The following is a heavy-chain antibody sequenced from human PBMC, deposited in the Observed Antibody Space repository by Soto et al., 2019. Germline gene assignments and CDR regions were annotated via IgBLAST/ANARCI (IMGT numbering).Heavy chain of an antibody. V-gene: IGHV3-43*01. J-gene: IGHJ6*02. CDR1: GLTFDDYT. Sequence: PGGSLRLSCAASGLTFDDYTMHWVRQAPGKGLEWVSLISWDGGSTYYADSVKGRFTISRDNSKNSLYLQMNSLRTEDTALYYCAKGLVKYYDFWSGSYGMDVWGQGTTGTVSS. D-gene: IGHD3-3*01. CDR2: ISWDGGST. CDR3: AKGLVKYYDFWSGSYGMDV.